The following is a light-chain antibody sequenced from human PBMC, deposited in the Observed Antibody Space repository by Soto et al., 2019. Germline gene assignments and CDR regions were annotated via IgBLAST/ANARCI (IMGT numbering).Light chain of an antibody. V-gene: IGKV1-8*01. CDR1: QGISSY. CDR2: AAS. J-gene: IGKJ1*01. CDR3: QQYESHSET. Sequence: AIRMTQSPSSLSASTGDRVTITCRASQGISSYLAWYQQKPGKAPKLLIYAASTLQSGVPSRLSGSGSGTDFTLTISCLQSDDSATYYCQQYESHSETFGQGTKVDIK.